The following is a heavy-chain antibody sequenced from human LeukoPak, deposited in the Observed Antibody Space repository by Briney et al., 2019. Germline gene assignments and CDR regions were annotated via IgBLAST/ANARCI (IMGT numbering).Heavy chain of an antibody. CDR1: GFTFSSYA. Sequence: AGGSLRLSCAASGFTFSSYAMHWVRQAPGKGLEYVSAISSNGGSTYYANSVKGRFTISRDNSKNTLYLQMGSLRAEDMAVYYCARDPHGRYFDWGPPDYWGQGTLVTVSS. CDR3: ARDPHGRYFDWGPPDY. J-gene: IGHJ4*02. V-gene: IGHV3-64*01. D-gene: IGHD3-9*01. CDR2: ISSNGGST.